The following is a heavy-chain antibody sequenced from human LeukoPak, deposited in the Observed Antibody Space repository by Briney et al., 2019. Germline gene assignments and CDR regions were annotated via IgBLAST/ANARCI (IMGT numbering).Heavy chain of an antibody. Sequence: GGSLRLSCAASGFIFSSYTMNWVRQAPGKGLEWVAFIRYDGSNKYYADSVKGRFTISRDNSKNTLYLQMNSLRAEDTAVYYCAKDREYYGSGSSYYMDVWGKGTTVTVSS. CDR1: GFIFSSYT. J-gene: IGHJ6*03. V-gene: IGHV3-30*02. D-gene: IGHD3-10*01. CDR3: AKDREYYGSGSSYYMDV. CDR2: IRYDGSNK.